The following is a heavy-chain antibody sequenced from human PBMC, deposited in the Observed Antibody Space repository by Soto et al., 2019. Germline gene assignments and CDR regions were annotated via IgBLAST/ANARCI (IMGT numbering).Heavy chain of an antibody. CDR1: GFTFSSYA. CDR3: AAEILIVGATMSDY. V-gene: IGHV3-23*01. Sequence: GGSLRLSCAASGFTFSSYAMSWVRQAPGKGLEWVSAISGSGGSTYYADSVKGRFTISRDNSKNTLYLQMNSLRAEDTAVYYCAAEILIVGATMSDYWGQGTLVTVSS. J-gene: IGHJ4*02. D-gene: IGHD1-26*01. CDR2: ISGSGGST.